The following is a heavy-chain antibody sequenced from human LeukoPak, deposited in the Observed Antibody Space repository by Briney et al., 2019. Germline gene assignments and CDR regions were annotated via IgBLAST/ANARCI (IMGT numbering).Heavy chain of an antibody. J-gene: IGHJ3*02. V-gene: IGHV1-2*02. Sequence: GASVKVSCKASGYTFTGHYIHWGRQAPGQGLEWMGWIDPKSGVTSYVQKFQGRVTMTRDTSFTTAYMELNSLKSDDTAVYYCARISVIAAAIDAFDIWGQGTVVTVSS. D-gene: IGHD6-13*01. CDR3: ARISVIAAAIDAFDI. CDR2: IDPKSGVT. CDR1: GYTFTGHY.